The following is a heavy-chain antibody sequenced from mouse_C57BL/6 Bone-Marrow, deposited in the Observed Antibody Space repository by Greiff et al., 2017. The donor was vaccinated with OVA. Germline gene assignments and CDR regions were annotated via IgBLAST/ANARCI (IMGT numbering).Heavy chain of an antibody. CDR3: AREGDYYGSSFYWYFDV. D-gene: IGHD1-1*01. CDR1: GYTFTDYY. Sequence: EVKLQQSGPELVKPGASVKISCKASGYTFTDYYMNWVKQSHGKSLEWIGDINPNNGGTSYNQKFKGKATLTVDKSSSTAYMELRSLTSEDSAVYYCAREGDYYGSSFYWYFDVWGTGTTVTVSS. J-gene: IGHJ1*03. V-gene: IGHV1-26*01. CDR2: INPNNGGT.